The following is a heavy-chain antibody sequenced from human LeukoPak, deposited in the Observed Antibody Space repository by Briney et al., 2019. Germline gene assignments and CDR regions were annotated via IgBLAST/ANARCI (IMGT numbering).Heavy chain of an antibody. CDR3: AKDFQGKQWLVLGYFDY. CDR1: GFTFSSYA. J-gene: IGHJ4*02. D-gene: IGHD6-19*01. V-gene: IGHV3-23*01. Sequence: SGGSLRLSCAASGFTFSSYAMSWVRQAPGKGLEWVSAISGSGGSTCYADSVKGRFTISRDNSKNTLYLQMNSLRAEDTAVYYCAKDFQGKQWLVLGYFDYWGQGTLVTVSS. CDR2: ISGSGGST.